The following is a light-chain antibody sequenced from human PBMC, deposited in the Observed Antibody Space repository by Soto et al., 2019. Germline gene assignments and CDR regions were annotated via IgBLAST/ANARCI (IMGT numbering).Light chain of an antibody. J-gene: IGKJ4*01. V-gene: IGKV1-39*01. CDR1: QSISNY. CDR2: AAS. Sequence: DMEMTQSPSSLSASVGDRVTITCRASQSISNYLNWYQHKPGKVPKLLIYAASSLQSGVPTRFSGSGSGTDFTLTINSLQPEDFATYNCQQSYDTPHPCGGGPKIDIK. CDR3: QQSYDTPHP.